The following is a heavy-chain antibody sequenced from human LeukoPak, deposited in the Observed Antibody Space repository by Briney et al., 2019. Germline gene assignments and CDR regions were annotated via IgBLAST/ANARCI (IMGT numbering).Heavy chain of an antibody. CDR2: IYYDGNQK. CDR3: ARDRADIVATMGWFDP. D-gene: IGHD5-12*01. J-gene: IGHJ5*02. CDR1: GFTFSSYG. Sequence: GGSLRLSCAASGFTFSSYGMHWVRQAPGEGLEWVAVIYYDGNQKYYGDSVKGRFTVSRDVSENMLYLQMNSLRAEDTAVYYCARDRADIVATMGWFDPWGQGTLVTVSS. V-gene: IGHV3-33*08.